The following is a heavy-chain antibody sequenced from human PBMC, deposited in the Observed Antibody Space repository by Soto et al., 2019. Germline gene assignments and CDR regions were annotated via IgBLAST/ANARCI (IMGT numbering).Heavy chain of an antibody. CDR2: IDHSGNT. CDR1: TESFSDYY. J-gene: IGHJ4*02. D-gene: IGHD2-15*01. CDR3: VGSRGRLVGFDF. V-gene: IGHV4-34*01. Sequence: QVHLQQWGAGLLKPSETLSLTCAVNTESFSDYYWSWIRQPPGKGLAWIGEIDHSGNTNYSPSLKSRVTISVYTSKNQFSLKLNSVTAADTAEYYCVGSRGRLVGFDFWGQGTLVTVSS.